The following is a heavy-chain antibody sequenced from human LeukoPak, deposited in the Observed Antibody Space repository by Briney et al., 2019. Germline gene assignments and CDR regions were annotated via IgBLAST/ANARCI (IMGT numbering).Heavy chain of an antibody. J-gene: IGHJ4*02. CDR2: IYHSGAT. CDR3: ARDLGMAGIAPVDY. V-gene: IGHV4-38-2*02. D-gene: IGHD6-19*01. CDR1: GYSISSGYY. Sequence: SQTVSLTCTVSGYSISSGYYWGRIRQSPEKGLEWIGSIYHSGATYYNPSLKSRVTISVDTSKNQFSLKVTSVTAADTAVYYCARDLGMAGIAPVDYWGQGTLVTVSS.